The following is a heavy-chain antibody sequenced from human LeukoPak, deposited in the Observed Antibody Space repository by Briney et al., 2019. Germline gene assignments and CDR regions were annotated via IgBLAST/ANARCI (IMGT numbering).Heavy chain of an antibody. CDR1: GGSISSHYY. CDR3: ARDSYSSSDKLDY. D-gene: IGHD6-6*01. V-gene: IGHV4-39*02. J-gene: IGHJ4*02. Sequence: PSETLSLTCTVSGGSISSHYYWIWIRQPPGKGLEWIGSIYYSGSTYYNPSLKSRVTISVDTSKNQFSLKLSSVTAADTAVYYCARDSYSSSDKLDYWGQGTLVTVSS. CDR2: IYYSGST.